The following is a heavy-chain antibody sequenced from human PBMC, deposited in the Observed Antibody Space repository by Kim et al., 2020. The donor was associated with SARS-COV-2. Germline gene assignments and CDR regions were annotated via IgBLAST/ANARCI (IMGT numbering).Heavy chain of an antibody. J-gene: IGHJ6*02. Sequence: GGSLRLSCAASGFIFSTYGMHWVRQAPGKGLEWVSVTSYDGSDKYYADSVQGRFTISRDNSKNTLYLQMNSLRAEDTAVYFCAKDLRAKHYYGLRYYNYYYGMDFWGQGTTVTVSS. CDR1: GFIFSTYG. V-gene: IGHV3-30*18. CDR2: TSYDGSDK. D-gene: IGHD3-10*01. CDR3: AKDLRAKHYYGLRYYNYYYGMDF.